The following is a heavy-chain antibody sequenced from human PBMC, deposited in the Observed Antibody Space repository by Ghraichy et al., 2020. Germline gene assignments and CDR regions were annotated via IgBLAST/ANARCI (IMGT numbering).Heavy chain of an antibody. CDR2: VFYGGTN. V-gene: IGHV4-39*01. Sequence: SQTLSLTCTVSGGSISSDNHYWAWIRRTPGKGLEWLGSVFYGGTNYNNPSLKSRVTISADTSKNQFSLRLRSVTAADTGVYFCARQLRPLSGSYLNWFDPWGQGSLVTVSS. J-gene: IGHJ5*02. CDR3: ARQLRPLSGSYLNWFDP. CDR1: GGSISSDNHY. D-gene: IGHD1-26*01.